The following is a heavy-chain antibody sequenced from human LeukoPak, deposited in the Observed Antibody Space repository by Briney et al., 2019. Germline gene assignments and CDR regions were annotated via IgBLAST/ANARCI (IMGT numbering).Heavy chain of an antibody. CDR1: GGTFSSYA. CDR2: IIPILGIA. D-gene: IGHD3-10*01. Sequence: SVKVSCKASGGTFSSYAISWVRQAPGQGLEWMGRIIPILGIANYAQKFQGRVTITADKSTSTAYMELSSLRSEDTAVYYCARRRGSGSSDAFDIWGQGTMVTVSS. V-gene: IGHV1-69*04. J-gene: IGHJ3*02. CDR3: ARRRGSGSSDAFDI.